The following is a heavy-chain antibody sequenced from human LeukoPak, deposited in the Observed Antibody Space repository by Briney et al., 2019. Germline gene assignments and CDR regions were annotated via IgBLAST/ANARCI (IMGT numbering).Heavy chain of an antibody. D-gene: IGHD4-17*01. V-gene: IGHV3-74*01. J-gene: IGHJ5*02. CDR2: ITADGSDI. CDR1: GFTLNKYW. CDR3: ARDAYTTTSNWLDP. Sequence: GGTLRLSCEASGFTLNKYWMNWVRQAPGKGLVWISRITADGSDIAYADSVKGRFTVSRDDAKNTLFLQMSSLRVEDTAIYYCARDAYTTTSNWLDPWGQGTLVTVSS.